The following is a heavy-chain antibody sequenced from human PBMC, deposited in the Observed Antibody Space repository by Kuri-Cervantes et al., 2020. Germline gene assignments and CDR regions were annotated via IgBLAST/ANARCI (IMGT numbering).Heavy chain of an antibody. CDR1: GYTFTGYY. Sequence: ASVKVSCKASGYTFTGYYMHWVRQAPGQGLEWMGWINPNSGGTNYAQKFQGRVTMTRDTSISTAYMELSRLRSDDTAVYYCAKRVFPNNYFDYWGQGTLVTVSS. CDR2: INPNSGGT. CDR3: AKRVFPNNYFDY. J-gene: IGHJ4*02. V-gene: IGHV1-2*02. D-gene: IGHD2/OR15-2a*01.